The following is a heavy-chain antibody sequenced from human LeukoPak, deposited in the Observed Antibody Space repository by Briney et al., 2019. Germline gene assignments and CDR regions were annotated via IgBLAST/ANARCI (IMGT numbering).Heavy chain of an antibody. Sequence: GGSLRLSCAASGFTFSSYAMSWVRQVPGKGLEWVSAISGSGGSTDYSDSVKGRVTISRDNSKNTLFLQMNSLRAEDTAVYYCAKGADVLTPAAGSLFDYWGRGTLVTVSS. CDR2: ISGSGGST. J-gene: IGHJ4*02. D-gene: IGHD6-13*01. CDR1: GFTFSSYA. V-gene: IGHV3-23*01. CDR3: AKGADVLTPAAGSLFDY.